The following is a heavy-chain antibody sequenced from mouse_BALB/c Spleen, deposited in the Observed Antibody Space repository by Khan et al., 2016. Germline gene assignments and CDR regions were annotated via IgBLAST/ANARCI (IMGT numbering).Heavy chain of an antibody. D-gene: IGHD1-1*01. J-gene: IGHJ3*01. CDR1: GFTFSDYY. CDR2: ISDGGSYT. CDR3: ARGGVGWGFAY. V-gene: IGHV5-4*02. Sequence: EVELVESGGGLVKPGGSLKLSCAASGFTFSDYYMYWVRQTPEKRLEWVATISDGGSYTYYPDSVKGRFTISRDNATNNLYLQLGSLKSEDTAMYYCARGGVGWGFAYWGQGTLVTVSA.